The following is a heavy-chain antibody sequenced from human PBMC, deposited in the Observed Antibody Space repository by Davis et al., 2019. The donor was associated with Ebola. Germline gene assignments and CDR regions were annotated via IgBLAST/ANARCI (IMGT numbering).Heavy chain of an antibody. CDR3: ARGPTNCYKCYYYMDV. V-gene: IGHV3-53*01. CDR1: GFIVSSNY. Sequence: GESLKISCAASGFIVSSNYMSWVRQAPGKGLEWVSVIYSGGSTYYADSVKGRFTISRDNSKNTPYLQMNSLRADDTAMYYCARGPTNCYKCYYYMDVWGKGTTVTVSS. CDR2: IYSGGST. J-gene: IGHJ6*03. D-gene: IGHD2-2*02.